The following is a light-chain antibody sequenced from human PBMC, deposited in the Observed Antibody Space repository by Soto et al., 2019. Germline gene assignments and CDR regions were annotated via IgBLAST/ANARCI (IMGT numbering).Light chain of an antibody. CDR1: SSDVGDYNY. CDR3: SSYTSSSTYV. CDR2: EVS. J-gene: IGLJ1*01. Sequence: QSVLTEPACVSGSPGQSITISCTGTSSDVGDYNYVSWYQQVPGKAPKVMIYEVSNRPSGVSNRFSGSKSGITASLTISGLQAEDEADYYCSSYTSSSTYVFGTGTKVTVL. V-gene: IGLV2-14*01.